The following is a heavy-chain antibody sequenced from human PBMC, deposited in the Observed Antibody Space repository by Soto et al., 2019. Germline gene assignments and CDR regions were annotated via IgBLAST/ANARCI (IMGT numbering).Heavy chain of an antibody. V-gene: IGHV3-30*18. D-gene: IGHD6-25*01. CDR3: VKDKGAAAGFDY. CDR1: GFTFSNNG. CDR2: ISYEGSEK. Sequence: QVHLVESGGGVVQPGRSLRLSCAASGFTFSNNGMHWVRQAPGKGLEWMGVISYEGSEKYYAGSVKGRFTISRDTSKNTLYLQMDTLRAEDTAIYYCVKDKGAAAGFDYWGQEILVTVSS. J-gene: IGHJ4*02.